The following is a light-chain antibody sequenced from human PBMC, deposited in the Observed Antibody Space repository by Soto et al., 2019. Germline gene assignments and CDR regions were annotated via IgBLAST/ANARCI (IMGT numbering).Light chain of an antibody. CDR1: HSVRSD. CDR3: QQYGSSGT. Sequence: EIVMTQSPATLSVSPGERATLSCRASHSVRSDLAWYQQKPGQAPRLLIYGASTRANGIPARFSGTGSGTDFTLTISRLEPEDFAVYYCQQYGSSGTFGQGTKVDIK. CDR2: GAS. V-gene: IGKV3-15*01. J-gene: IGKJ1*01.